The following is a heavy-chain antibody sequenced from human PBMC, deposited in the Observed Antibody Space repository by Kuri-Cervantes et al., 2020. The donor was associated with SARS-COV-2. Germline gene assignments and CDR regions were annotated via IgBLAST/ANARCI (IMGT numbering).Heavy chain of an antibody. J-gene: IGHJ3*02. D-gene: IGHD2-2*01. CDR1: GGSISSGGYY. CDR2: IYYSGST. V-gene: IGHV4-31*03. Sequence: LRLSCTVSGGSISSGGYYWSWIRQHPGKGLEWIGYIYYSGSTYYNPSLKSRVTISVDTSKNQFSLKLSSVTAADTAVYYCASSIVVVPAASREYAFDICGQGIIV. CDR3: ASSIVVVPAASREYAFDI.